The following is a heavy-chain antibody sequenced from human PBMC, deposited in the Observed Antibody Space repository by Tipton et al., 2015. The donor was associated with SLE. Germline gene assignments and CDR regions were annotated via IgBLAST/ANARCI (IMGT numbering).Heavy chain of an antibody. J-gene: IGHJ6*02. CDR3: ANRATVTSFYYGLDI. CDR2: IIPVISIT. V-gene: IGHV1-69*04. Sequence: QSGPEVKKPGSSVKVSCKAFGGTFNSFGISWVRQAPGQGLEWMGTIIPVISITTYAQKFQGRVTITTDTSTNTAYLELISLGSDDTAVYYCANRATVTSFYYGLDIWGQGTTVTVS. CDR1: GGTFNSFG. D-gene: IGHD1-14*01.